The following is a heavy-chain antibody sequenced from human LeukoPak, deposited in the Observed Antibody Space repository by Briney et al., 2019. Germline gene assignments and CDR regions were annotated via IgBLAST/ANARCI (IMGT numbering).Heavy chain of an antibody. Sequence: GGSLRLSCAASGFTFSNIAMTWVRQAPGKGLEWVSGISGSAGSAYYADSVKGRFSISRDNSKNTLYLQMNSLRADDTAVYYCGGSRSFFWGQGTLVTVSS. D-gene: IGHD6-13*01. CDR1: GFTFSNIA. J-gene: IGHJ4*02. V-gene: IGHV3-23*01. CDR2: ISGSAGSA. CDR3: GGSRSFF.